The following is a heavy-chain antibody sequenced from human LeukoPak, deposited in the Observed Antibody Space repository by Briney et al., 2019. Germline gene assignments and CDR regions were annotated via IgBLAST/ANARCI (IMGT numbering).Heavy chain of an antibody. CDR3: ARGRVSSSTWYSTYYYFFYMDF. V-gene: IGHV4-59*01. D-gene: IGHD4-11*01. Sequence: SETLSLTCTVSDDSITMYYWAWIRQPPGKGLEWIGYVDHTGSTKFNPSLNGRVSISRDTSNNFFSLRLRSVTAADTAVYFCARGRVSSSTWYSTYYYFFYMDFWGKGTTVTVS. CDR1: DDSITMYY. J-gene: IGHJ6*03. CDR2: VDHTGST.